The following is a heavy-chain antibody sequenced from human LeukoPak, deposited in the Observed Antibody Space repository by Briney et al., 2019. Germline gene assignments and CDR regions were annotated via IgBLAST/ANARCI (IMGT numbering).Heavy chain of an antibody. CDR3: ARAYSSGWYNQ. J-gene: IGHJ4*02. V-gene: IGHV4-34*01. Sequence: SETLSLTCAVYGGSFSGYYWSWIRQPPGKGLEWSGEINHSGSTNYNPSLKSRVTISVDTSKNQFSLKLSSVTAADTAVYYCARAYSSGWYNQWGQGTLVTVSS. CDR2: INHSGST. D-gene: IGHD6-19*01. CDR1: GGSFSGYY.